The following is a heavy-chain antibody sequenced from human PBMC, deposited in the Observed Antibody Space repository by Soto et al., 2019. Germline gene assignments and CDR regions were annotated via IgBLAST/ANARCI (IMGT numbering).Heavy chain of an antibody. J-gene: IGHJ4*02. CDR3: AREVPVHTPDFVY. CDR2: ISPMFGAA. Sequence: QVQLVQSGAEMKKPGSSVKVSCQSSGGTFNTYAMNWVRQAPGQGPEWLGDISPMFGAANYAPKFQGRVTITAAESTGTTYMQVSSLTSEETALYFCAREVPVHTPDFVYWGQGTLVTVSS. V-gene: IGHV1-69*19. CDR1: GGTFNTYA. D-gene: IGHD3-10*02.